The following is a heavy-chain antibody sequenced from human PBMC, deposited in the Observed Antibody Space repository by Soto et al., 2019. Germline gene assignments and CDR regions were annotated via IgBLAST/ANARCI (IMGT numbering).Heavy chain of an antibody. V-gene: IGHV4-39*01. Sequence: QLQLQESGPGLVKPSETLSLTCTVSGGSISSSSYYWGWIRQPPVKGLEWIGSIYYSGSTYYNPSLKCRVTISVDTSKNQLSLKLSSVTAADTAVYYCARQIMNTVTTRLATGFDYWGQGTLVTVSS. CDR1: GGSISSSSYY. J-gene: IGHJ4*02. CDR3: ARQIMNTVTTRLATGFDY. CDR2: IYYSGST. D-gene: IGHD4-17*01.